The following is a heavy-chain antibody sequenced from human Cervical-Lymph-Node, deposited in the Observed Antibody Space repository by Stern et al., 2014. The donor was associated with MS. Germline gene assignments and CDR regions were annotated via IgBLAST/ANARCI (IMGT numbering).Heavy chain of an antibody. V-gene: IGHV4-59*01. J-gene: IGHJ6*02. Sequence: QLQLQESGPGLVKPSETLSLTCTVSGGSISSYHWSWIRQPPGKGLECIGYIDYSGSTNYNPSLKSRVTISVDTSKKQFSLKLSSVTAADTAVYYCAREGRYCSSTNCYRGGMDVWGQGTTVTVSS. D-gene: IGHD2-2*01. CDR1: GGSISSYH. CDR3: AREGRYCSSTNCYRGGMDV. CDR2: IDYSGST.